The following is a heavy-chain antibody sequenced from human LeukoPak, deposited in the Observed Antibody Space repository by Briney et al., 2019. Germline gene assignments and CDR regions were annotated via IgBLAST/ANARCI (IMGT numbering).Heavy chain of an antibody. V-gene: IGHV3-23*01. Sequence: GGSLRLSCAASGFIFNNYGLVWVRQAPGKGLEWVSAISNDGGGTTYADFVKGRFSVSRDNSKNTLFLQMNSLRAEDTALYYCAKGSSGYFFDLWGQGTLVTVSS. D-gene: IGHD3-22*01. CDR3: AKGSSGYFFDL. CDR1: GFIFNNYG. J-gene: IGHJ4*02. CDR2: ISNDGGGT.